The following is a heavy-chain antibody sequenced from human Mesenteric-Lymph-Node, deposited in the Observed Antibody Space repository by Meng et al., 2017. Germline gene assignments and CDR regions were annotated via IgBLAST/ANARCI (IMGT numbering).Heavy chain of an antibody. Sequence: ASVKVSCKASGYTFTGYYMHWVRQAPGQGLEWMGWISAYNGNTNYAQKLQGRVTMTTDTSTSTAYMELRSLRSDDTAVYYCARSLGHYDFWSGYPYLGLTDWGQGTLVTVSS. V-gene: IGHV1-18*04. CDR3: ARSLGHYDFWSGYPYLGLTD. D-gene: IGHD3-3*01. CDR1: GYTFTGYY. J-gene: IGHJ4*02. CDR2: ISAYNGNT.